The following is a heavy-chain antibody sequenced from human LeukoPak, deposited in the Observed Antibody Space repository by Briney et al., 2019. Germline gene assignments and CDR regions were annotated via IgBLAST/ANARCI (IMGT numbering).Heavy chain of an antibody. J-gene: IGHJ5*02. CDR2: ISYDGSNK. CDR3: ARTLITRRYYDFWSGPTNWFDP. V-gene: IGHV3-30-3*01. CDR1: GFTFSSYA. Sequence: GRSLRFSCAASGFTFSSYAMHWVRQAPGKGLEWVAVISYDGSNKYYADSVKGRFTISRDNSKNTLYLQMNSLRAEDTAVYYCARTLITRRYYDFWSGPTNWFDPWGQGTLVTASS. D-gene: IGHD3-3*01.